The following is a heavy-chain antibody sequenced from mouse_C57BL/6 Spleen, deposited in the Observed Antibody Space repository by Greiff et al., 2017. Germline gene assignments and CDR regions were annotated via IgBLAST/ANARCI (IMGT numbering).Heavy chain of an antibody. CDR1: GYTFTSYW. D-gene: IGHD1-1*02. V-gene: IGHV1-52*01. CDR2: IDPSDSDT. J-gene: IGHJ2*01. CDR3: ARETIYSNYCDY. Sequence: QVQLQQPGAELVRPGSSVKLSCKASGYTFTSYWMHWVKQRPIQGLEWIGNIDPSDSDTHYNQKFKDKATLTVDKSSSTAYMQLSSLTSEDSAVYYCARETIYSNYCDYWGQGTTLTVSS.